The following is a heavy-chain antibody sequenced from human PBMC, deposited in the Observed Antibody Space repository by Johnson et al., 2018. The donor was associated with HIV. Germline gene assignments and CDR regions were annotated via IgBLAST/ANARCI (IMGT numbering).Heavy chain of an antibody. CDR2: ISGSGGST. D-gene: IGHD3-16*01. CDR1: GFTFVDCA. Sequence: VQLVESGGGVVRPGGSLRLSCAASGFTFVDCAMSWVRQGSGKGLEWVASISGSGGSTYYADSVKGRFTISRDNSKNTLYLQMNSLRAEDTAVYYCAKGLGSSDAFDIWGQGTMVTVSS. CDR3: AKGLGSSDAFDI. V-gene: IGHV3-23*04. J-gene: IGHJ3*02.